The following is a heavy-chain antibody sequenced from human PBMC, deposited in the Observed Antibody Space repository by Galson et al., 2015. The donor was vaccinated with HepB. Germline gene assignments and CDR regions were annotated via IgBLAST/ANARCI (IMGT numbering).Heavy chain of an antibody. Sequence: SVKVSCKASGYTFTDYYMHWVRQAPGQGLEWMGRINPNSGDTNYAQKFQGRVTMTRDTSITTVYMELGRLRSDDTVVYYCARGGNYLFDNWGQGTLVTVSS. D-gene: IGHD1-26*01. CDR1: GYTFTDYY. V-gene: IGHV1-2*05. J-gene: IGHJ4*02. CDR3: ARGGNYLFDN. CDR2: INPNSGDT.